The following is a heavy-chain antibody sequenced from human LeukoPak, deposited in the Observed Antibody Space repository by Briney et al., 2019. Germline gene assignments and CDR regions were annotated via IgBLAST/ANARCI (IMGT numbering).Heavy chain of an antibody. Sequence: SVKVSCKASGGTFSSYAISWVRQAPGQGLEWMGGIIPIFGTANYAQKFQGRATITADKSTSTAYMELSSLRSEDTAVYYCARDSARERGLWFDPWGQGTLVTVSS. D-gene: IGHD3-16*01. CDR2: IIPIFGTA. J-gene: IGHJ5*02. CDR3: ARDSARERGLWFDP. V-gene: IGHV1-69*06. CDR1: GGTFSSYA.